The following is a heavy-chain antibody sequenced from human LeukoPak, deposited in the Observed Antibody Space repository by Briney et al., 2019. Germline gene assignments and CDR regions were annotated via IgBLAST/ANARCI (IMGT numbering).Heavy chain of an antibody. CDR3: ARYGSGSYYTDY. CDR2: ISSSSTI. Sequence: PGGSLRLSCAASGFTFSSYSMNWVRQAPGKGLEWVSYISSSSTIYYADSVKGRFTISRDNAKNSLYLQMNSLRAEDTAVYYCARYGSGSYYTDYWGQGTLVTVSS. V-gene: IGHV3-48*01. J-gene: IGHJ4*02. CDR1: GFTFSSYS. D-gene: IGHD3-10*01.